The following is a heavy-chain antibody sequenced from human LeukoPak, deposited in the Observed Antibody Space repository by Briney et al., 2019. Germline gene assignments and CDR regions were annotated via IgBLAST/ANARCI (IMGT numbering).Heavy chain of an antibody. J-gene: IGHJ4*01. CDR3: ARDGVCGGDCAAFDY. CDR1: GYTFTSSY. CDR2: INPSSGST. D-gene: IGHD2-21*02. V-gene: IGHV1-46*01. Sequence: GASVKVSCKASGYTFTSSYMHWVRQAPGQGLEWMGIINPSSGSTSYAQKFQGRVTMTRDTTTSTVYMDLSGLRSEDTAVYYCARDGVCGGDCAAFDYWGHGTLVTVSS.